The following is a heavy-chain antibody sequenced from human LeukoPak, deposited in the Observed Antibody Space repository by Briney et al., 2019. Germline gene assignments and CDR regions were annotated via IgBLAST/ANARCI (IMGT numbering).Heavy chain of an antibody. D-gene: IGHD3-22*01. Sequence: GGSLRLSCAASGITVSSNYMTWVRQTPGKGLEWVSVFYTGGSTYYADSVEGRFTISRDNSKNTLYLQMNTLRAEDTAVYYCALYYYHSSGYYEVYWGQGTLVTVSS. CDR1: GITVSSNY. CDR2: FYTGGST. J-gene: IGHJ4*02. CDR3: ALYYYHSSGYYEVY. V-gene: IGHV3-53*01.